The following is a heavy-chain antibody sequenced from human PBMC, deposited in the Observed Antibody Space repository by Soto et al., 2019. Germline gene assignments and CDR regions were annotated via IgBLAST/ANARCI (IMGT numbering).Heavy chain of an antibody. V-gene: IGHV3-23*01. CDR3: AKDGSVLRLVDWGPFQW. J-gene: IGHJ1*01. D-gene: IGHD3-3*01. Sequence: EVQLLESGGGLVQPGGSLRLSCEGSGFIFSIYAMSWVRQAPGKGLEWVSGISGGGGSTNYADSVKGRFTISRDNSKNALYLQMNSLRAEDTAGYYCAKDGSVLRLVDWGPFQWWGQGTVVTVSS. CDR2: ISGGGGST. CDR1: GFIFSIYA.